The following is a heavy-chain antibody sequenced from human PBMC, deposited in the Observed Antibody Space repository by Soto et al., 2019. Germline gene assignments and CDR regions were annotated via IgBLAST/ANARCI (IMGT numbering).Heavy chain of an antibody. CDR1: GGSISSYY. V-gene: IGHV4-59*01. CDR3: ARASIAAAGTWTNWFDP. D-gene: IGHD6-13*01. J-gene: IGHJ5*02. CDR2: IYYSGST. Sequence: SETLSLTCTVSGGSISSYYWSWIRQPPGKGLEWIGYIYYSGSTNYNPSLKSRVTISVDTSKNQFSLKLSSVTAADTAVYYCARASIAAAGTWTNWFDPWGQGTLVTVSS.